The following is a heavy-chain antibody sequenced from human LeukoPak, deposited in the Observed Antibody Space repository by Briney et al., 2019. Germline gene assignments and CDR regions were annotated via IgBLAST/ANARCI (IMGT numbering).Heavy chain of an antibody. D-gene: IGHD5-18*01. Sequence: GGSLRLSCAASGFTFSSYSTNWVRQAPGKGLEWVSSISSSSSYIYYADSVKGRFTISRDNAKNSLYLQMNSLRAEDTAVYYCATSVDTALVGYFDYWGQGTLVTVSS. J-gene: IGHJ4*02. CDR2: ISSSSSYI. V-gene: IGHV3-21*01. CDR1: GFTFSSYS. CDR3: ATSVDTALVGYFDY.